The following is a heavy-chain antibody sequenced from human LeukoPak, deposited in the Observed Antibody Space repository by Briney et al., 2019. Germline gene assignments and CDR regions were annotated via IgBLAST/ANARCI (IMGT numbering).Heavy chain of an antibody. J-gene: IGHJ4*02. Sequence: VASVKVSCKASGYTFTSYYMHWVRQAPGQGLEWMGLINPTGGSTGYAQKFQGRVTMTRDTFTSTVYMELSSLRSEDTAVYYCARDVPDDTSGYYFDYWGQGTLVTVSS. CDR2: INPTGGST. V-gene: IGHV1-46*01. CDR1: GYTFTSYY. CDR3: ARDVPDDTSGYYFDY. D-gene: IGHD3-22*01.